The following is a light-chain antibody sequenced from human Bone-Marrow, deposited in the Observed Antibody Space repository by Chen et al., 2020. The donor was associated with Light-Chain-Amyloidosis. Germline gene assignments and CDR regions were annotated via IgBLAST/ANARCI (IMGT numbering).Light chain of an antibody. Sequence: SYELTQPPSVSVSPGQTARITCSGDDLPTKYAYGYQQKPGQAPVLVIHRDTERPSGFAERFSGSSSGTTATLTISGVQAEDEADYHCQSADSSGTYEVIFGGGTKLTVL. V-gene: IGLV3-25*03. CDR1: DLPTKY. CDR2: RDT. J-gene: IGLJ2*01. CDR3: QSADSSGTYEVI.